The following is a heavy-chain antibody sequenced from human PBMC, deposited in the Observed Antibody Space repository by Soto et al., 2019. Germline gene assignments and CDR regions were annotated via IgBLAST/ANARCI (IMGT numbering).Heavy chain of an antibody. Sequence: QVQLVESGGGVVQPGRSLRLSCAASGFTFSSYGMHWVRQAPGKGLEWVAVISYDGSNKYYADSVKGRFTISRDNSKITLYRQMNSLRAEDTAVYYCANVRVDSSSSGIYYYYMDVWGKETTVTVSS. J-gene: IGHJ6*03. CDR3: ANVRVDSSSSGIYYYYMDV. CDR1: GFTFSSYG. CDR2: ISYDGSNK. D-gene: IGHD6-6*01. V-gene: IGHV3-30*18.